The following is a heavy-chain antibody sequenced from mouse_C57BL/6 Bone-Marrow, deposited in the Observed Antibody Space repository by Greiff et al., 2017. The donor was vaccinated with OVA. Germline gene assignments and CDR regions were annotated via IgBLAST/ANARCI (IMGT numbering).Heavy chain of an antibody. J-gene: IGHJ2*01. CDR3: LLGRDFDY. D-gene: IGHD4-1*01. V-gene: IGHV1-26*01. CDR2: INPNNGGT. Sequence: VQLQQSGPELVKPGASVKISCKASGYTFTDYYMNWVKQSHGKSLEWIGDINPNNGGTSYNQKFKGKATLTVDKSSSTAYMELRSLTSEDSAVYYCLLGRDFDYWGQGTTLTVSS. CDR1: GYTFTDYY.